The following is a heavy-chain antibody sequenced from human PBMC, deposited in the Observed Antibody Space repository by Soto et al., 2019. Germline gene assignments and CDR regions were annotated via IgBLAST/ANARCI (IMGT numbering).Heavy chain of an antibody. V-gene: IGHV3-23*01. CDR1: GFTFSNYA. CDR2: ITGSGGGT. CDR3: AKRTLTAAGFDY. J-gene: IGHJ4*02. Sequence: EVQLLASGGGLVQPGGSLRLSCAASGFTFSNYAMTWVSQAPGKGLEWVSVITGSGGGTYFVDSVKGRFTISRDNAKNTVYLQMNSLRDEDTAVYYCAKRTLTAAGFDYWGQGTLVTVSS. D-gene: IGHD6-13*01.